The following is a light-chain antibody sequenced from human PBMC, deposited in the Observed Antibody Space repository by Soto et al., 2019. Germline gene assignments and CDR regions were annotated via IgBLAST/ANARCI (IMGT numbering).Light chain of an antibody. CDR1: QSVSSSY. CDR2: GAS. CDR3: QQYGTSPPLT. J-gene: IGKJ4*01. Sequence: EIVLTQSPGTLSLSPGERATLSCRASQSVSSSYLAWYQQKLGQAPKLLIYGASSRATGIPDRFSGSGSATDFTLTISRLEPEDFAVYYCQQYGTSPPLTFGGGTKVEIK. V-gene: IGKV3-20*01.